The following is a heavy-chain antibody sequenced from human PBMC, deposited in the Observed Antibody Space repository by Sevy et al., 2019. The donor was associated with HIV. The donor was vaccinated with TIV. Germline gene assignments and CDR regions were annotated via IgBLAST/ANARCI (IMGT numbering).Heavy chain of an antibody. CDR3: AADGYCSSTSCFASNTYYGMDV. V-gene: IGHV1-58*01. D-gene: IGHD2-2*03. J-gene: IGHJ6*02. CDR1: GFTFTSSA. Sequence: ASVKVSCKASGFTFTSSAVQWVRQARGQRLEWIGWIVVGSGNTNYAQKFQERVTITRDWSTSTAYMELSSLRSEDTAVYYCAADGYCSSTSCFASNTYYGMDVWGQGTTVTVSS. CDR2: IVVGSGNT.